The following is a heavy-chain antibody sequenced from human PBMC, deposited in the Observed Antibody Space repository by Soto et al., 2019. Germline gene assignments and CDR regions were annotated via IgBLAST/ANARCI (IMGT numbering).Heavy chain of an antibody. D-gene: IGHD2-8*02. Sequence: LRLSCAASGFTFSNAWMSWVRQAPGKGLEWVGRIKSKTDGGTTDYAAPVKGRFTISRDDSKNTLYLQMNSLKTEDTAVYYCTTDPAGGWFDPWGQGTLVTVSS. J-gene: IGHJ5*02. CDR1: GFTFSNAW. V-gene: IGHV3-15*01. CDR3: TTDPAGGWFDP. CDR2: IKSKTDGGTT.